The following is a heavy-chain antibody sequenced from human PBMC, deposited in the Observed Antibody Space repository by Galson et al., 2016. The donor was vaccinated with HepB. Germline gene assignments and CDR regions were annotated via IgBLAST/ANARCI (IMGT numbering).Heavy chain of an antibody. CDR3: ARDLNYYYYVDV. J-gene: IGHJ6*03. CDR1: GSIFSSYW. CDR2: IYPGDSDI. V-gene: IGHV5-51*01. Sequence: QSGAEVKKPGESLEISCKGSGSIFSSYWIVWVRQVAGKGLEWMGIIYPGDSDIRYSPSFQGLVTISADKSIDTAYLRWSSLKASDTAMYYCARDLNYYYYVDVWGNGTTVTVSS.